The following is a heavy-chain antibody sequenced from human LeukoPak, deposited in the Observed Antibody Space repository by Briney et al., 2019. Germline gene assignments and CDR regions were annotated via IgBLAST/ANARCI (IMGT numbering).Heavy chain of an antibody. V-gene: IGHV4-31*03. Sequence: SETLSLTCTVSGGSISSGGYYWSWIRQHPGKAPEWIGYIYHSGSSYYNPSLKSRVTISVDTSKNQFSLTLSSVTAADTAMYYCARYNNSGAYWGQGTLVTVSS. CDR3: ARYNNSGAY. CDR1: GGSISSGGYY. J-gene: IGHJ4*02. D-gene: IGHD1-1*01. CDR2: IYHSGSS.